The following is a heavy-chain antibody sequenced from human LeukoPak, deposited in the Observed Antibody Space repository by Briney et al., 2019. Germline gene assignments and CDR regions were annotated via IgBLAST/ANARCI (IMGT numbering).Heavy chain of an antibody. CDR3: ARPTARLGWFDP. Sequence: SETLSLTCTVSGGSISSSSYYWGWIRQPPGKGLEWIGSIYYSGSTYYNPSLKSRVTISVDTSKNQFSLKLSPVTAADTAVYYCARPTARLGWFDPWGQGTLVTVSS. J-gene: IGHJ5*02. D-gene: IGHD6-6*01. CDR1: GGSISSSSYY. V-gene: IGHV4-39*07. CDR2: IYYSGST.